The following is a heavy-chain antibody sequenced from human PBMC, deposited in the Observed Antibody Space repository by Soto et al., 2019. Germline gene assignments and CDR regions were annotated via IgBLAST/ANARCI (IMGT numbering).Heavy chain of an antibody. V-gene: IGHV3-30*18. CDR1: GFTFSSYG. J-gene: IGHJ4*02. D-gene: IGHD2-2*01. Sequence: QVQLVESGGGVVQPGRSLRLSCAASGFTFSSYGMHWVRQAPGKGLEWVAVISYDGSNKYYADSVKGRFTISRDNSKNTLYLQMNSPRAEDTAVYYCAKDVRRYCSSTSCYAVDYWGQGTLVTVSS. CDR2: ISYDGSNK. CDR3: AKDVRRYCSSTSCYAVDY.